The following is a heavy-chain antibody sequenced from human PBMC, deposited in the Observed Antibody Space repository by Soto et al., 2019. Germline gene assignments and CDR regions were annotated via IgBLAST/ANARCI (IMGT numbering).Heavy chain of an antibody. CDR2: IKEDGSEN. CDR1: GFPFSDYW. J-gene: IGHJ4*02. Sequence: EVQLVESGGGLVQPGGSLRLSCAASGFPFSDYWMSWVRQAPGKGLEWVANIKEDGSENYYVDSVKGRFTIARDSDKNSLDLQMNSLRAEDTGVYYCAIDSQWGQGTLVTVSS. V-gene: IGHV3-7*05. CDR3: AIDSQ.